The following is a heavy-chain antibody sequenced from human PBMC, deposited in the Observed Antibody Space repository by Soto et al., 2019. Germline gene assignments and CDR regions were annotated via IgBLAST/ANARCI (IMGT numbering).Heavy chain of an antibody. D-gene: IGHD2-2*02. J-gene: IGHJ5*02. Sequence: GGSLRLSCAASGFTFSSYAMSWVRQAPGKGLEWVSAISGSGGSTYYADSVKGRFTISRDNSKNTLYLQMNSLRAEDTAVYYCAKDAARCSSTSCYMGGFDPWGQGTLVTAPQ. CDR1: GFTFSSYA. CDR3: AKDAARCSSTSCYMGGFDP. V-gene: IGHV3-23*01. CDR2: ISGSGGST.